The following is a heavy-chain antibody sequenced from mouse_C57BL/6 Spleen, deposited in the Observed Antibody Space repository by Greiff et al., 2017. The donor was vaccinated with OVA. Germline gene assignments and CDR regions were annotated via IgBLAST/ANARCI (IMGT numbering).Heavy chain of an antibody. V-gene: IGHV1-82*01. CDR2: IYPGDGDT. D-gene: IGHD2-3*01. CDR3: ARDGRWSFDY. J-gene: IGHJ2*01. CDR1: GYAFSSSW. Sequence: VQLQQSGPELVKPGASVKISCKASGYAFSSSWMNWVKQRPGKGLEWIGRIYPGDGDTNYNGKFKGKATLTADKSSSTAYMQLSSLTSEDSAVYFCARDGRWSFDYWGQGTTLTVSS.